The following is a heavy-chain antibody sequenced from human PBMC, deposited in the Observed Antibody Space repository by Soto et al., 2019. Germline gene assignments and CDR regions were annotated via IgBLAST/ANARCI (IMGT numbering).Heavy chain of an antibody. CDR3: AKDTEYYYDSSGYYYFEYFQH. J-gene: IGHJ1*01. CDR2: ISGSGGST. CDR1: GFTFSSYA. Sequence: PGGSLRLSCAASGFTFSSYAMSWVRQAPGKGLEWVSAISGSGGSTYYADSVKGRFTISRDNSKNTLYLQMNSLRAGDTAVYYCAKDTEYYYDSSGYYYFEYFQHWGQGTLVTVSS. V-gene: IGHV3-23*01. D-gene: IGHD3-22*01.